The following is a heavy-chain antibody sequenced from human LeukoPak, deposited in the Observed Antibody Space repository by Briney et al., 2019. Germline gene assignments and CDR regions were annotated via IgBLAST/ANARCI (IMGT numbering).Heavy chain of an antibody. D-gene: IGHD3-9*01. V-gene: IGHV1-2*02. J-gene: IGHJ4*02. CDR3: AREQYDILTGYPCFDY. CDR1: GGTFSSYA. CDR2: INPNSGGT. Sequence: GASVKVSCKASGGTFSSYAISWVRQAPGQGLEWMGWINPNSGGTNYAQKFQGRVTMTRDTSISTAYMELSRLRSDDTAVYYCAREQYDILTGYPCFDYWGQGTLVTVSS.